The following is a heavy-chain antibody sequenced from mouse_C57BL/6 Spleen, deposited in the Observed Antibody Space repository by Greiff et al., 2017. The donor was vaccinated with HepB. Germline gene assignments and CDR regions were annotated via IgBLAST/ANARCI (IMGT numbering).Heavy chain of an antibody. CDR1: GYTFTSYW. CDR2: INPSNGGT. D-gene: IGHD1-1*01. Sequence: VQLQQPGTELVKPGASVKLSCKASGYTFTSYWMHWVKQRPGQGLEWIGNINPSNGGTNFNEKFKSKATLTVDKSSSTAYMQLSSLTSEDSAVYYCARSGYYGSSPYFDVWGTGTTVTVSS. CDR3: ARSGYYGSSPYFDV. V-gene: IGHV1-53*01. J-gene: IGHJ1*03.